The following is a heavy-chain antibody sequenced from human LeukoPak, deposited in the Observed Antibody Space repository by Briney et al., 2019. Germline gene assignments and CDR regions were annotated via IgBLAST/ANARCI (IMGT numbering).Heavy chain of an antibody. CDR3: TSFCGGDCFSTASY. V-gene: IGHV3-49*03. J-gene: IGHJ4*02. D-gene: IGHD2-21*02. Sequence: GGSLRLSCTASGFTFGGFAMSWFRQAPGRGLEWVGFIRSKTYGETTEYAASVKGRFTISRDDSKSIAYLQMSSLKTEDTAVYFCTSFCGGDCFSTASYWGQGTLVTVSS. CDR1: GFTFGGFA. CDR2: IRSKTYGETT.